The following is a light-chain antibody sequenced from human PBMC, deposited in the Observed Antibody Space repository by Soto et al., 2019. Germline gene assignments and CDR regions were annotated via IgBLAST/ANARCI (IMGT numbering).Light chain of an antibody. CDR2: AAS. CDR1: QGISSY. Sequence: DIQLTQSPSFLSASVGDRVTITCRASQGISSYLACYQQKPGKAPKLLIYAASTLQSGVPSRFSGSGSGTEFTLTISSLQPRDFATYYCQQLNSYPLTFGGGTKVEIK. V-gene: IGKV1-9*01. CDR3: QQLNSYPLT. J-gene: IGKJ4*01.